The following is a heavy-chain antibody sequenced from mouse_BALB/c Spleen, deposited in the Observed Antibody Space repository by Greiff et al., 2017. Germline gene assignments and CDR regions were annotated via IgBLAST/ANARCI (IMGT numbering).Heavy chain of an antibody. D-gene: IGHD2-4*01. CDR3: ARAPSTMITTVFAY. CDR2: INPSTGYT. CDR1: GYTFTSYW. J-gene: IGHJ3*01. Sequence: QVQLQQSGAELAKPGASVKMSCKASGYTFTSYWMHWVKQRPGQGLEWIGYINPSTGYTEYNQKFKDKATLTADKSSSTAYMQLSSLTSEDSAVYYCARAPSTMITTVFAYWGQGTLVTVSA. V-gene: IGHV1-7*01.